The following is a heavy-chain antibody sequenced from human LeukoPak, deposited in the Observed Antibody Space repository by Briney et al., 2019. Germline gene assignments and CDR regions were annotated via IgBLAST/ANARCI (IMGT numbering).Heavy chain of an antibody. J-gene: IGHJ4*02. CDR3: AIAVAGYIDFDY. CDR1: GCTFTGNN. CDR2: INPSGGST. V-gene: IGHV1-46*01. D-gene: IGHD6-19*01. Sequence: ASVKVSCKAFGCTFTGNNMHWVRQAPGQGLEWMGIINPSGGSTSYAQKFQGRVTMTRDTSTSTVYMELSSLRSEDTAVYYCAIAVAGYIDFDYWGQGTLVTVSS.